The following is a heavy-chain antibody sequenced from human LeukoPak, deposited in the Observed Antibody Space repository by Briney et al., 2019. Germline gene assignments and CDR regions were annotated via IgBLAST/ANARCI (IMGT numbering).Heavy chain of an antibody. CDR1: GFTFSAYG. Sequence: GGSLRLSCAASGFTFSAYGMHWVRQAPGKGLEWVSYISSTGSTIYYADSVKGRFTISRDNAKNSLYLQMGSLRAEDMAVYYCARDGISRGYYDSSGYPDYWGQGTLVTVSS. CDR3: ARDGISRGYYDSSGYPDY. J-gene: IGHJ4*02. CDR2: ISSTGSTI. D-gene: IGHD3-22*01. V-gene: IGHV3-48*01.